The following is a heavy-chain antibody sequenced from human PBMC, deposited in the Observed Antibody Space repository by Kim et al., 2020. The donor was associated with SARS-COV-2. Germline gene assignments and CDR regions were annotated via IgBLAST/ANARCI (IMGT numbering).Heavy chain of an antibody. CDR2: IWYDGSNK. J-gene: IGHJ6*02. D-gene: IGHD5-18*01. CDR3: AKDRGGYSYGASVYYGMDV. CDR1: GFTFSSYG. V-gene: IGHV3-33*06. Sequence: GGSLRLSCAASGFTFSSYGMHWVRQAPGKGLEWVAVIWYDGSNKYYADSVKGRFTISRDNSKNTLYLQMNSLRAEDTAVYYCAKDRGGYSYGASVYYGMDVWGQGTTVTVSS.